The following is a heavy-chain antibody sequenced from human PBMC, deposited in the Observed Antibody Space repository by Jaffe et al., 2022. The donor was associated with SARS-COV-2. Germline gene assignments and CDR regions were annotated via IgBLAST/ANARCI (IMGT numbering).Heavy chain of an antibody. V-gene: IGHV3-33*01. J-gene: IGHJ3*01. CDR3: ARDHHPLSYFERTGYYPDAIDL. CDR1: GFSFSSYG. Sequence: QVQLVESGGGVVQSGRSLRVSCAASGFSFSSYGMHWVRQAPGKGLEWVAVIWHDGSNKYYADSVKGRFTISRDNSKNTLSLQMNSLRAEDTAVYYCARDHHPLSYFERTGYYPDAIDLWGQGAKVTVSS. CDR2: IWHDGSNK. D-gene: IGHD3-9*01.